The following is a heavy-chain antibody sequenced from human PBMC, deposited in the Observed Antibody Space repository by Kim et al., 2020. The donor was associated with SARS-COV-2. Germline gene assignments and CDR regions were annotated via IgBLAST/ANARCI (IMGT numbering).Heavy chain of an antibody. CDR3: VKGFTAKWEYCSGGYCSHLMGWDY. V-gene: IGHV3-23*01. Sequence: GGSLRLSCAASGFTFNSHVISWVRQAPGKGLEWVSSISGSGANTYYADSLKGRLTISRDNSKNTLDLQMNSLRVEDTAVYYCVKGFTAKWEYCSGGYCSHLMGWDYWGQGTLVTVSS. D-gene: IGHD2-15*01. CDR2: ISGSGANT. J-gene: IGHJ4*02. CDR1: GFTFNSHV.